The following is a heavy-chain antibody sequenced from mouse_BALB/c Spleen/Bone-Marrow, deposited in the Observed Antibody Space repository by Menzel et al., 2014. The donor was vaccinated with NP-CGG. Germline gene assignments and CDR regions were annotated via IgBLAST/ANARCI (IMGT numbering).Heavy chain of an antibody. CDR3: AKVTTGFAY. V-gene: IGHV1-80*01. D-gene: IGHD2-2*01. CDR2: IYPGDGDT. CDR1: GYAFSSYW. Sequence: VQLQQSGAELVRPGSSVKISCKASGYAFSSYWVTWVKQRPGQGLEWIGQIYPGDGDTNYNGKFKDKVTLTADKSSSGAYMQLSSLTSEDSAVYFCAKVTTGFAYWGQGTLVTVSA. J-gene: IGHJ3*01.